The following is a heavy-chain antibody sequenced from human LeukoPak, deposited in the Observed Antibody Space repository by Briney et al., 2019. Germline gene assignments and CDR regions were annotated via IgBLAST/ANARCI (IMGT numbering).Heavy chain of an antibody. V-gene: IGHV4-39*07. D-gene: IGHD3-22*01. CDR1: GGSISGGGHY. Sequence: SSETLSLTCTVSGGSISGGGHYWAWIRQSPGEGLDWIATSSYSGNTYCNPSLKSRVTISGDASKNQFSLKLTSVTAADTAIYYCAKNYDDDNGIMVDDAFDVWGQGTMVTVSS. J-gene: IGHJ3*01. CDR2: SSYSGNT. CDR3: AKNYDDDNGIMVDDAFDV.